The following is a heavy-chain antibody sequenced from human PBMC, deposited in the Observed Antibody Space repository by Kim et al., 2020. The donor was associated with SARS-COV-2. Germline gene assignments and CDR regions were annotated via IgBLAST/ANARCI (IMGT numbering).Heavy chain of an antibody. J-gene: IGHJ3*02. CDR3: AREYCGGDCYYDAFDI. Sequence: ASVKVSCKASGYTFTSYDINWVRQATGQGLEWMGWMNPNSGNTGYAQKFQGRVTMTRNTSISTAYMELSSLRSEDTAVYYCAREYCGGDCYYDAFDIWGQGTMVTVSS. CDR2: MNPNSGNT. D-gene: IGHD2-21*02. CDR1: GYTFTSYD. V-gene: IGHV1-8*01.